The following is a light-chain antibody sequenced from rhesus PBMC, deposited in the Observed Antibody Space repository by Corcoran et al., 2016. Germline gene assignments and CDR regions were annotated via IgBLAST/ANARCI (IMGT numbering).Light chain of an antibody. J-gene: IGKJ3*01. CDR3: QQYSSRPLT. CDR1: QSISSW. V-gene: IGKV1-22*01. Sequence: DIQMTQSPSSLSASVGDTVTITCRASQSISSWLAWSQQKPGKAPKLLIYKASSLQSGVPSRFSGSGSGTDFTLTISSLQSEDFATYYGQQYSSRPLTFGPGTKLDIK. CDR2: KAS.